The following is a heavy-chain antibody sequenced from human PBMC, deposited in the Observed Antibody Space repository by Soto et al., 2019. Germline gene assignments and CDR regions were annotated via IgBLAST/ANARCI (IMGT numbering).Heavy chain of an antibody. CDR3: VRDGTKTLRDWFDP. CDR1: GSSISGFY. V-gene: IGHV4-4*07. D-gene: IGHD1-1*01. J-gene: IGHJ5*02. CDR2: IYATGTT. Sequence: SETLSLTCPVSGSSISGFYWSWLRQSAGKGLEWIGRIYATGTTDYNPSLKSRVMMSVDTSKKQFSLKLRSVTAADTAVYYCVRDGTKTLRDWFDPWGQG.